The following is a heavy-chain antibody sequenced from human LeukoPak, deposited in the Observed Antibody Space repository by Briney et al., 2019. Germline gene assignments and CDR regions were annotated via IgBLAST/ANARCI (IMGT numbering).Heavy chain of an antibody. Sequence: PSQTLSITCTVSGGSNSSGDYYWSRILHPPRKGLERIGYIYYSGSTYYNPSLKSRVTISVDTSKNQFSLKLSSVTAADTAVYYCACRLKQQLVSYFDYWSQGTLVTVSS. CDR3: ACRLKQQLVSYFDY. V-gene: IGHV4-30-4*01. D-gene: IGHD6-13*01. CDR1: GGSNSSGDYY. CDR2: IYYSGST. J-gene: IGHJ4*02.